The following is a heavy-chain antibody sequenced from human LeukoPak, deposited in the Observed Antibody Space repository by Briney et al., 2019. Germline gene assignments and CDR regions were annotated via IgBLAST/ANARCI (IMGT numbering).Heavy chain of an antibody. CDR1: GGSITSYY. CDR3: ARARSGYSSLDY. V-gene: IGHV4-59*01. Sequence: SETLSLTCTVSGGSITSYYWNWLRQPPGKGLEWIGYISYSGSTNYNPSLSSRVTISVDTSKNRFSLKLSSVTAADTAVYYCARARSGYSSLDYWGQGALVTVSS. J-gene: IGHJ4*02. D-gene: IGHD6-19*01. CDR2: ISYSGST.